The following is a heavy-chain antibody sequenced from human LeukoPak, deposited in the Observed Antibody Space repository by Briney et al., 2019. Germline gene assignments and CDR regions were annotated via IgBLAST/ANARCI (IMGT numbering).Heavy chain of an antibody. D-gene: IGHD3-10*01. CDR1: GGSISSYY. J-gene: IGHJ6*03. CDR2: IYYSGST. Sequence: SETLSLTCTVSGGSISSYYWSWIRQPPGKGLEWIGYIYYSGSTNYNPSLKSRVTISVDTSKNQFSLKLSSVTAADTAVYYCARGPYYYGSGSYYSRRYYYYYYMDVWGKGTTVTVSS. V-gene: IGHV4-59*12. CDR3: ARGPYYYGSGSYYSRRYYYYYYMDV.